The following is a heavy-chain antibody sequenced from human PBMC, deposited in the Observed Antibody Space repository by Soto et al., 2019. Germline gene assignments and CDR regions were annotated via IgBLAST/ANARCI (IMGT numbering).Heavy chain of an antibody. V-gene: IGHV4-34*01. CDR1: GGSFSGYY. CDR3: ARGPGGTSNGIYYYYYGMDV. Sequence: PSETLSLTCAVYGGSFSGYYWSWIRQPPGKGLEWIGEINHSGSTNYNPSLKSRVTISVDTSKNQFSLKLSSVTAADTAVYYCARGPGGTSNGIYYYYYGMDVWGQGTTVTVSS. J-gene: IGHJ6*02. D-gene: IGHD3-16*01. CDR2: INHSGST.